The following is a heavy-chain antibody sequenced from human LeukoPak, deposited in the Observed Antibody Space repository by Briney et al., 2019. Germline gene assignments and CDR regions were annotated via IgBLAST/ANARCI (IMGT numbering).Heavy chain of an antibody. CDR3: ATLPRTYGPLDY. J-gene: IGHJ4*02. CDR2: IWFDGSTK. V-gene: IGHV3-33*01. D-gene: IGHD1-7*01. CDR1: GFTFSSYG. Sequence: GGSLRLSCAASGFTFSSYGMHWVRQAPGKGLEWVAVIWFDGSTKYYGDSVKGRFTISRDNSRDTLYLQMNSLRAEDTAVYYCATLPRTYGPLDYWGQGTRVTVSS.